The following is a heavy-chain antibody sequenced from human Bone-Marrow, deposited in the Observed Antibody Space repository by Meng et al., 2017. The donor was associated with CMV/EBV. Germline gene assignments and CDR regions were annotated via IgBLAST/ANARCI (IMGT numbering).Heavy chain of an antibody. D-gene: IGHD3-22*01. CDR3: ASTPYYYDSYV. J-gene: IGHJ4*02. CDR2: ISYDGSNK. Sequence: SCKASGYTFTGYYMHWVRQAPGKGLEWVAVISYDGSNKYYADSVKGRFTISRDNSKNTLFLQMNSLRTEDTAVYYCASTPYYYDSYVWGQGTRVTGSS. V-gene: IGHV3-30-3*01. CDR1: GYTFTGYY.